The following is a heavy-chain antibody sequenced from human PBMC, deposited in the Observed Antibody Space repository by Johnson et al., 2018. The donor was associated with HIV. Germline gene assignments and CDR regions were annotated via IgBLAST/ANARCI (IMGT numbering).Heavy chain of an antibody. J-gene: IGHJ3*02. CDR1: GFTFNDYY. V-gene: IGHV3-66*01. D-gene: IGHD2-15*01. CDR3: AREAYCSGGSCYDAFDI. Sequence: VQLVESGGGLVKPGGSLRLSCAASGFTFNDYYMSWIRQAPGKGLEWVSVIYSGGSTYYADSVKGRFTISRDNSKNTLYLQMNSLRAEDTAVYYCAREAYCSGGSCYDAFDIWGQGTMVTVSS. CDR2: IYSGGST.